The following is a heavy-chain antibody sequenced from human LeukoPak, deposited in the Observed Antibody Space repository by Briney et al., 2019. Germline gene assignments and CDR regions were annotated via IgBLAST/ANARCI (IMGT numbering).Heavy chain of an antibody. V-gene: IGHV4-4*07. J-gene: IGHJ4*02. CDR3: ARGSLVSSGQYFLDY. D-gene: IGHD3-22*01. CDR1: GGSISNYY. CDR2: IYTSGST. Sequence: SETLSLTCTVSGGSISNYYWSWIRQPAGKGLEWIGRIYTSGSTIYNPSLNSRVTMSVDTSKNQFSLKLSSVTAADTAIYSCARGSLVSSGQYFLDYWGQGTLVTVSS.